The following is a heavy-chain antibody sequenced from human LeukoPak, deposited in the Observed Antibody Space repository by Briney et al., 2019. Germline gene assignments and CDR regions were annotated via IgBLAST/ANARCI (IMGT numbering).Heavy chain of an antibody. V-gene: IGHV3-15*01. CDR2: IKSKTDGGTT. D-gene: IGHD4-11*01. Sequence: PGGSLRLSCAASGFTFSSYWMHWVRQGPGKGLEWVGRIKSKTDGGTTDYAAPVKGRFTISRDDSKNALYLQMNSLKTEDTAVYYCTTERTTVTYYYYGMDVWGQGTTVTVSS. CDR3: TTERTTVTYYYYGMDV. CDR1: GFTFSSYW. J-gene: IGHJ6*02.